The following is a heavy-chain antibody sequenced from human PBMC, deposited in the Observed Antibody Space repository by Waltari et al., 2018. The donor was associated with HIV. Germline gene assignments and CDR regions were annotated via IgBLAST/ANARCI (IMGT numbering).Heavy chain of an antibody. V-gene: IGHV3-30*18. CDR3: AKPYCSSTTCYLYGMDV. D-gene: IGHD2-2*01. Sequence: QVQLVESGGGVVQPGRSLRLSCAASGFTFSIYGMHWVRQAPGKGLEWMAVISYDGSNKYYADSVRGRFTISRDNSKNTLYLQMISLRAEDTAVYYCAKPYCSSTTCYLYGMDVWGQGTTVTVSS. CDR2: ISYDGSNK. CDR1: GFTFSIYG. J-gene: IGHJ6*02.